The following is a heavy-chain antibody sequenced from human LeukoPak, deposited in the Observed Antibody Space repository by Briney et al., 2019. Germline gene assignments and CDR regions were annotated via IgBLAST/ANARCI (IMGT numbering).Heavy chain of an antibody. J-gene: IGHJ6*02. CDR1: GFTFSSYS. Sequence: PGGSLRLSCAASGFTFSSYSMNWVRQAPGKGLEWVSSISSSSSYIYYADSVKGRFTISRDNAKNSLYPQMNSLRAEDTAVYYCARDSLSYYGMDVWGQGTTVTVSS. V-gene: IGHV3-21*01. CDR2: ISSSSSYI. CDR3: ARDSLSYYGMDV.